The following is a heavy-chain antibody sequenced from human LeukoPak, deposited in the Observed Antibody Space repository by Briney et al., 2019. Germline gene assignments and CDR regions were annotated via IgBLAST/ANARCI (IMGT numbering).Heavy chain of an antibody. V-gene: IGHV4-59*01. CDR2: IYYSGST. D-gene: IGHD5-18*01. CDR3: AREGNTYGSNWFDP. CDR1: GDSMSSYY. Sequence: PSETLSLTCTVSGDSMSSYYWSWIRQPPGKELEWIGYIYYSGSTNYNPSLTSRVTISVDTSKNQFSLKLSSVTAADTAVYYCAREGNTYGSNWFDPWGQGTLVTVSS. J-gene: IGHJ5*02.